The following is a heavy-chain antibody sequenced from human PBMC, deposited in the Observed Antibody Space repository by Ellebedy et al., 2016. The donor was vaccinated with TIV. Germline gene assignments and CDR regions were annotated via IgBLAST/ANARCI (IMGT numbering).Heavy chain of an antibody. Sequence: SQTLSLTXXISGDSVSSNSAAWNWIRQSPSRGLEWLGRTYYRSKWYNDYAVSVKSRITINPDTSKNQFSLQLNSVTPEDTAVYYCAMGVPAAKDAFDIWGQGTMVTVSS. CDR3: AMGVPAAKDAFDI. J-gene: IGHJ3*02. CDR1: GDSVSSNSAA. D-gene: IGHD2-2*01. V-gene: IGHV6-1*01. CDR2: TYYRSKWYN.